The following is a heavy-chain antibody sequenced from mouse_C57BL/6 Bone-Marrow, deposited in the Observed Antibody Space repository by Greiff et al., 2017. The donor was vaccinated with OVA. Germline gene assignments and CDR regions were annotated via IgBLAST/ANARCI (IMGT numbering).Heavy chain of an antibody. CDR2: ISNLAYSI. V-gene: IGHV5-15*04. CDR1: EFTFSDYG. CDR3: ARRDYYGGYFDY. J-gene: IGHJ2*01. Sequence: VQRVESWGGLVQPGGSLKLSCAASEFTFSDYGMAWVRQAPREGPGGVAFISNLAYSIYYADTVTGRFTISRENAKNTLYLEMSSLRSEDTAMYHCARRDYYGGYFDYWGQGTTLTVSS. D-gene: IGHD1-1*01.